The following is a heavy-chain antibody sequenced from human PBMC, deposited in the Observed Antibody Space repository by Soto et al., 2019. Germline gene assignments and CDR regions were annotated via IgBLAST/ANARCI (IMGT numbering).Heavy chain of an antibody. CDR2: INHSGST. D-gene: IGHD4-17*01. CDR3: ARGWNMTPVQPNSLRFDY. V-gene: IGHV4-34*01. CDR1: GGSFSGYY. J-gene: IGHJ4*02. Sequence: PSETLSLTCAVYGGSFSGYYWSWIRQPPGKGLEWIGEINHSGSTNYNPSPKSRVTISVDTSKNQFSLKMSSVTAADTAVYYCARGWNMTPVQPNSLRFDYWGQGTMVTVSS.